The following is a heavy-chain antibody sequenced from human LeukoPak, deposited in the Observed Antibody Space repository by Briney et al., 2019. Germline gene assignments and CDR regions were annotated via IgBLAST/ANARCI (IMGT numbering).Heavy chain of an antibody. CDR2: LNSDGSST. V-gene: IGHV3-74*01. Sequence: GGSLRLSCAASGFTFSSYWMHWVRQAPGKGLVWVSRLNSDGSSTSYADSVKGRFTISRDNAKNTLYLQMNSLRAEDTAVYYCARGVSSWYFDYWGQGTLVTVSS. CDR3: ARGVSSWYFDY. J-gene: IGHJ4*02. CDR1: GFTFSSYW. D-gene: IGHD6-13*01.